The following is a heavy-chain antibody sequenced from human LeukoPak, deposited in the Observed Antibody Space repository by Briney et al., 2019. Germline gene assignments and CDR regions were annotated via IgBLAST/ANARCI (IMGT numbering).Heavy chain of an antibody. Sequence: TSETLSLTCTVSGGSVSSGSYYWSWIRQPPGKGLEWIGYIYYSGSTNYNPSLKSRVTISVDTSKNQFSLKLSSVTAADTAVYYCASDSSSSTRDYYYGMDVWGQGTTVTVSS. CDR2: IYYSGST. V-gene: IGHV4-61*01. CDR1: GGSVSSGSYY. D-gene: IGHD6-6*01. CDR3: ASDSSSSTRDYYYGMDV. J-gene: IGHJ6*02.